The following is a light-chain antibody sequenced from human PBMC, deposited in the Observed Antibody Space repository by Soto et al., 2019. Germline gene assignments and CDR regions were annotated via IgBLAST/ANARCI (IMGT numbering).Light chain of an antibody. Sequence: DIQMTQSPSTLSASVGDSVTITCRASQSISSWLAWYQQKPGKAPNLLIYKASNLESGVPSRFSGSGSGTEFTLTISSLQPDDFATYYCQQYNSYPLTFGGGTRVEIK. CDR3: QQYNSYPLT. V-gene: IGKV1-5*03. J-gene: IGKJ4*01. CDR2: KAS. CDR1: QSISSW.